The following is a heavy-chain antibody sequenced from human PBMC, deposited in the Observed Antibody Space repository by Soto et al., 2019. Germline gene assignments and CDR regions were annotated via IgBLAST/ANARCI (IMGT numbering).Heavy chain of an antibody. CDR3: ARDLSGSYLPWGWFDP. CDR2: IYYSGST. CDR1: GGSISSGGYY. D-gene: IGHD3-10*01. Sequence: QVQLQESGPGLVKPSQTLSLTCTVSGGSISSGGYYWSWIRQHPGKGLEWIGYIYYSGSTYYNPSLKSRVTISVDTTKNQFSLKLRSVTAADTAVYYCARDLSGSYLPWGWFDPWGQGTLVTVSS. J-gene: IGHJ5*02. V-gene: IGHV4-31*03.